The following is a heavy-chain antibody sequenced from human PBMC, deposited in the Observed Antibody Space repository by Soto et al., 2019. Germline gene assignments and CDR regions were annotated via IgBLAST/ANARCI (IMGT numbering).Heavy chain of an antibody. CDR3: AKDRYLDHDSRGYLFDN. V-gene: IGHV3-23*01. D-gene: IGHD3-22*01. Sequence: VQLLESGGDLIQPGGSLRLSCAASGFTFNIYAMTWVRQAPGKGLEWVSAISRYGDFTYYADSVEGRFTISRDNSKNTLYLQMNSLGAEDTAVYYCAKDRYLDHDSRGYLFDNWGQGTLVTVSS. CDR2: ISRYGDFT. J-gene: IGHJ4*02. CDR1: GFTFNIYA.